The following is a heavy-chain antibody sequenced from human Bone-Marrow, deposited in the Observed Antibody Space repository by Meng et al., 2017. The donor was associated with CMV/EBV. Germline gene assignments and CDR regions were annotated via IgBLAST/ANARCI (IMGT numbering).Heavy chain of an antibody. Sequence: SETLSLTCAVYGGSFSGYYWSWIRQPPGKGLEWIGEINHSGSTNYNPSLKSRVTISVDTSKNQFSLKLSSVTAADTAVYYCARGRRRVVVAAPFDYWGQGTLVTVPS. CDR3: ARGRRRVVVAAPFDY. CDR1: GGSFSGYY. D-gene: IGHD2-15*01. V-gene: IGHV4-34*01. J-gene: IGHJ4*02. CDR2: INHSGST.